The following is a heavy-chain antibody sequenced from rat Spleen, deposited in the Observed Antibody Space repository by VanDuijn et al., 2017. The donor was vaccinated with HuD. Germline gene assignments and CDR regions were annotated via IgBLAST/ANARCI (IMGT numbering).Heavy chain of an antibody. Sequence: EVQLVESGGGLVQPGRSLILSCIASGFTFNNYWMTWVRQAPTKGLEWVATISYDGSSTYYRDSVKGRFTISRDNAKSTLYLQMDSLRSEDTATYYCARRRASYYVMDAWGQGASVTVSS. CDR1: GFTFNNYW. V-gene: IGHV5-29*01. CDR2: ISYDGSST. J-gene: IGHJ4*01. D-gene: IGHD4-1*01. CDR3: ARRRASYYVMDA.